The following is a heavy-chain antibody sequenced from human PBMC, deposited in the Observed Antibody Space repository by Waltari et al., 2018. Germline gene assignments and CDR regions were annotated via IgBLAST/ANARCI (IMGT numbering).Heavy chain of an antibody. J-gene: IGHJ4*02. Sequence: QVQLVESGGGVVQPGRSLSLSCAASGFTFSSYALHWVRQAPGKGLEWVAVISYDGSNKYYADSVKGRFTISRDNSKNTLYLQMNSLRAEDTAVYYCASYRIAVAGSVGSYWGQGTLVTVSS. CDR1: GFTFSSYA. D-gene: IGHD6-19*01. CDR2: ISYDGSNK. V-gene: IGHV3-30-3*01. CDR3: ASYRIAVAGSVGSY.